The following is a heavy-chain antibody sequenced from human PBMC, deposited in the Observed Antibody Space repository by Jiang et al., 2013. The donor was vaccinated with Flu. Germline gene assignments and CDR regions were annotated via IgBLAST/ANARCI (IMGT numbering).Heavy chain of an antibody. V-gene: IGHV1-2*04. D-gene: IGHD3-10*01. J-gene: IGHJ4*02. CDR2: INPNSGGT. CDR3: ARGGRQQVRGVIITYLFDY. Sequence: SVKVSCKASGYTFTGYYMHWVRQAPGQGLEWMGWINPNSGGTNYAQKFQGWVTMTRDTSISTAYMELSRLRSDDTAVYYCARGGRQQVRGVIITYLFDYWGQGTLVTVSS. CDR1: GYTFTGYY.